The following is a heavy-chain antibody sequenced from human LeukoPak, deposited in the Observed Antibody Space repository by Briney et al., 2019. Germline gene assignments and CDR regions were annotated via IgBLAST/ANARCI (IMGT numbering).Heavy chain of an antibody. V-gene: IGHV3-21*01. J-gene: IGHJ3*02. D-gene: IGHD3-22*01. Sequence: GGSLRLSCAASGFTFSSYSMNWVRQAPGKGLEWVSSISSSSSYIYYADSVKGRFTISRDNAKNSLYLQMNSLRAEDTAVYYCARDYYDSSGYLGRPDAFDIWGQGTMVTVSS. CDR3: ARDYYDSSGYLGRPDAFDI. CDR2: ISSSSSYI. CDR1: GFTFSSYS.